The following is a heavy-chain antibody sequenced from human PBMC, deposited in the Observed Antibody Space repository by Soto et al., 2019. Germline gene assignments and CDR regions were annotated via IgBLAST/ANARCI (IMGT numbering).Heavy chain of an antibody. CDR2: ISAYNGNT. CDR1: GYTFTSYG. Sequence: ASVKVSCKASGYTFTSYGISWVRQAPGQGLEWMGWISAYNGNTNYAQKLQGRVTMTTDTSTSTAYMELRSLRSDDTAVYYCATLLSVMYYYYYGTDVWGQGTTVTVSS. D-gene: IGHD2-21*02. J-gene: IGHJ6*02. CDR3: ATLLSVMYYYYYGTDV. V-gene: IGHV1-18*01.